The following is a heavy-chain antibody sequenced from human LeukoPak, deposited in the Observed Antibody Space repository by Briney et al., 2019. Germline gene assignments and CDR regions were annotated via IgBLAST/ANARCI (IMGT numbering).Heavy chain of an antibody. Sequence: GGSLRLSCEASGFTFCSHAMYWVRQAPGKGLEWVAGIFGSGGSPHYADPVKGRFTISRDNSRNTVYLQINSLRAEDTAVYYCGKTTVGYSSGQKPAWPVDYWGQGTLVTVSS. J-gene: IGHJ4*02. D-gene: IGHD5-18*01. V-gene: IGHV3-23*01. CDR2: IFGSGGSP. CDR1: GFTFCSHA. CDR3: GKTTVGYSSGQKPAWPVDY.